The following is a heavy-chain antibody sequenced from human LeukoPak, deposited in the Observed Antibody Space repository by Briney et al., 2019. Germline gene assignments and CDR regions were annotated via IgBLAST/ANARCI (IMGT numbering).Heavy chain of an antibody. CDR1: GYTFTSYY. CDR3: AREGTLGYCSSTSCPRGYSRFFP. Sequence: ASLKVSCKASGYTFTSYYMHWMRQAPGQGLEWMGLINPSGGSTSYAQKFHGIVTMTGDTSTSTVYMELSSLRAEDTAVYYCAREGTLGYCSSTSCPRGYSRFFPWRQATLVTDSS. CDR2: INPSGGST. V-gene: IGHV1-46*01. D-gene: IGHD2-2*01. J-gene: IGHJ5*02.